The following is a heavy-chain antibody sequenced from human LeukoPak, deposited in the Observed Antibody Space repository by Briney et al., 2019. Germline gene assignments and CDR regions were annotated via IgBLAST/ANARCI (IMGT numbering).Heavy chain of an antibody. CDR3: ARRGSSLDQ. CDR1: GGSISGYY. V-gene: IGHV4-59*08. D-gene: IGHD6-6*01. Sequence: TPSETLPLTCTVSGGSISGYYWSWIRQLPGKGLEWIGYINYSGSTNYNPSLKSRVTISVDTSKNQFSLKLSSVTAADTAVYYCARRGSSLDQWGQGTLVTVSS. CDR2: INYSGST. J-gene: IGHJ4*02.